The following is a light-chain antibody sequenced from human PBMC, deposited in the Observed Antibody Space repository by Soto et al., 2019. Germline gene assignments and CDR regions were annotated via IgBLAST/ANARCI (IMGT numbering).Light chain of an antibody. CDR2: GAS. CDR1: QTVSSNY. J-gene: IGKJ5*01. CDR3: QQYTGPPTT. V-gene: IGKV3-20*01. Sequence: EIILTQSPDTLSLSPGERATLSCRASQTVSSNYLAWCQQRPGQAPRLLIYGASTRDAGIPDRFSGSGSGTDFTLTITRLEPEDSEVYFCQQYTGPPTTFGQGTRLEIK.